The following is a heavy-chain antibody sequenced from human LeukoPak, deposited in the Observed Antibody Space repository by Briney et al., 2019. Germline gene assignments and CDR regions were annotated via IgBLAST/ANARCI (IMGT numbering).Heavy chain of an antibody. V-gene: IGHV4-59*08. CDR2: IYYSGST. Sequence: SETLSLTCTVSGGSISSYYWSWIRQPPAKGLEWIGYIYYSGSTNYNPSLKSRVTISVDTSKNQFSLKLSSVTAADTAVYYCARHGVSAAGSWNWFDPWGQGSLVTVSS. CDR1: GGSISSYY. J-gene: IGHJ5*02. D-gene: IGHD6-13*01. CDR3: ARHGVSAAGSWNWFDP.